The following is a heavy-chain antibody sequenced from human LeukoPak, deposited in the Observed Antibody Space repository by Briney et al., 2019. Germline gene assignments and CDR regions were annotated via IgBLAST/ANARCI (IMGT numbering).Heavy chain of an antibody. CDR1: GYTFTSYD. J-gene: IGHJ4*02. Sequence: AASVEVSCKASGYTFTSYDINWVRQATGQGLEWMGWMNPNSGNTGYAQKFQGRVTMTRNTSISTAYMELSSLRSEDTAVYYCARVEHYYETYYFDYWGQGTLVTVSS. CDR3: ARVEHYYETYYFDY. CDR2: MNPNSGNT. V-gene: IGHV1-8*01. D-gene: IGHD3-22*01.